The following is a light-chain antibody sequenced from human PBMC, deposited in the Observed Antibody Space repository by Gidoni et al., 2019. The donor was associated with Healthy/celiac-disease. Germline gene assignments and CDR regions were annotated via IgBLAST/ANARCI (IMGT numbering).Light chain of an antibody. CDR2: AAS. CDR1: QSTSYW. J-gene: IGKJ4*01. CDR3: QQSNSFPLT. V-gene: IGKV1-12*01. Sequence: DIQMTPSPSSVSASVGDRVTITCRASQSTSYWLAFYQQTTPKAPKLLIYAASSLQSGVPSRFSGSGSETDFTLTIRSLEPEDFATYHCQQSNSFPLTFGGGTKVEIK.